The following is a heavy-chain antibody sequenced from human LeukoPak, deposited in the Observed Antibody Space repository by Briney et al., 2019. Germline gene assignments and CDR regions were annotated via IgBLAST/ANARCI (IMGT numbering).Heavy chain of an antibody. J-gene: IGHJ6*03. D-gene: IGHD2-8*02. CDR3: ASRYCTGVNCFAASYMCMDV. CDR2: IASDGRDK. V-gene: IGHV3-30*03. CDR1: GFTFSRYG. Sequence: GGSLRLSCAGSGFTFSRYGMHWVRQAPGRGLEWVAVIASDGRDKKYADSVKGRFTISRDNADNSLYLEMTSLRVEDTAVYFCASRYCTGVNCFAASYMCMDVWGKGTTVTVSS.